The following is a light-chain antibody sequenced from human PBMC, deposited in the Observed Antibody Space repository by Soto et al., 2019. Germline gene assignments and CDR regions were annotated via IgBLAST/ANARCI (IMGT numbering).Light chain of an antibody. V-gene: IGKV4-1*01. CDR1: HLVFHTSNNRHN. Sequence: DIVMTQSPTPWAVLWAGRATTNGKSSHLVFHTSNNRHNLAWYHQKPGHPPKLLIYWASTRESGVPDRFTGSGSGTDFTLTISSLQAEDVAVYYCQQYYITPLTFGPGTRVDLK. J-gene: IGKJ3*01. CDR3: QQYYITPLT. CDR2: WAS.